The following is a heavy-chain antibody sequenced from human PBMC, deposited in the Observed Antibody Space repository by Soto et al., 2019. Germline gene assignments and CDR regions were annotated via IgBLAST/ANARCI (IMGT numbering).Heavy chain of an antibody. CDR1: GFTFSSYW. V-gene: IGHV3-74*01. D-gene: IGHD2-15*01. Sequence: GGSLRLSCAASGFTFSSYWMRWVRQAPGKGLVWVSRINSDGSSTSYADSVKGRFTISRDNAKNTLYLQMNSLRAEDTAVYYCARVGPLLDIVVVVAASYYYYGMDVWGQGTTVTVSS. CDR3: ARVGPLLDIVVVVAASYYYYGMDV. J-gene: IGHJ6*02. CDR2: INSDGSST.